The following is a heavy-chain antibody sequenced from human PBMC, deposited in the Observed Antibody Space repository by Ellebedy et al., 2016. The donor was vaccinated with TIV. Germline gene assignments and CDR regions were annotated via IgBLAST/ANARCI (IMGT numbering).Heavy chain of an antibody. CDR2: INPNSGAT. CDR1: GYTFIAYY. Sequence: AASVKVSCKASGYTFIAYYIHWVRQAPGQGLEWMGWINPNSGATNYAQKFQGRVSVARDTSITTAYMELRSLTSDDTAMYYCARVKQILAQGQTYGLDVWGRGTTVTVSS. CDR3: ARVKQILAQGQTYGLDV. V-gene: IGHV1-2*02. J-gene: IGHJ6*02. D-gene: IGHD3-3*02.